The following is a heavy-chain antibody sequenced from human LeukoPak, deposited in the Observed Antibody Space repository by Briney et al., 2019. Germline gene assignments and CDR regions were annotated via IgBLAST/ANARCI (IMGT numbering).Heavy chain of an antibody. CDR2: IYYSGST. D-gene: IGHD3-10*01. CDR3: ASLYYYGSGSYVEDV. Sequence: SETLSLTCAVSGGSISSSNWWSWVRQSPGKGLEWIGYIYYSGSTNYNPSLKSRVTISVGTSKNQFSLKLSSVTAADTAVYYCASLYYYGSGSYVEDVWGQGTTVTVSS. CDR1: GGSISSSNW. V-gene: IGHV4-4*02. J-gene: IGHJ6*02.